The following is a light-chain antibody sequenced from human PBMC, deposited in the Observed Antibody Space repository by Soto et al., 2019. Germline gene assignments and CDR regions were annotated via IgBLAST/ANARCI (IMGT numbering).Light chain of an antibody. CDR3: SSYAGNNNVV. J-gene: IGLJ1*01. CDR1: SSDVGGYNY. CDR2: EVT. Sequence: QSALTQPPSASGSPGQSVTISCTGTSSDVGGYNYVSWYQQQPGKAPKLMIYEVTKRPSGVPDRFSGSKSGNTASLTVSGLQAEDEADYYCSSYAGNNNVVFGTGTKVTVL. V-gene: IGLV2-8*01.